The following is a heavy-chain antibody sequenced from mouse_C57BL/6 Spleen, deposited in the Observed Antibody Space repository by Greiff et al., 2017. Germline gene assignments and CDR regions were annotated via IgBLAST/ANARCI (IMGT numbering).Heavy chain of an antibody. CDR1: GYAFSGYW. CDR3: ARSGAYDCDDGPDPLFAY. V-gene: IGHV1-80*01. Sequence: QVQLQQSGAELVKPGASVKISCKASGYAFSGYWMNWVKQRPGKGLEWIGQIYPGDGDTNYNGKFKGKATLTADKSSSTAYMQLSSLTSEDSAVYFCARSGAYDCDDGPDPLFAYWGQGTLVTVSA. CDR2: IYPGDGDT. J-gene: IGHJ3*01. D-gene: IGHD2-4*01.